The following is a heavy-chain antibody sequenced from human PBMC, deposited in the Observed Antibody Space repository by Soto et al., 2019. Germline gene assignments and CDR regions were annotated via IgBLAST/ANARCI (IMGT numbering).Heavy chain of an antibody. J-gene: IGHJ6*02. D-gene: IGHD3-3*01. Sequence: PSETLSLTCKVSCGSMLGYSWSWIRQTPGEGLEWIGYVSHSGRTDYSPSLKNRVTISLDMSKNHFALHVNSVDPADTAVYYCARVAMENYHDMWSGSTSSALDVWGQGTTVTVS. CDR2: VSHSGRT. CDR1: CGSMLGYS. CDR3: ARVAMENYHDMWSGSTSSALDV. V-gene: IGHV4-59*13.